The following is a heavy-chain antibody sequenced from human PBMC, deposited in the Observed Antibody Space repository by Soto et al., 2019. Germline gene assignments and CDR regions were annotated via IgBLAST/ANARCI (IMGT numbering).Heavy chain of an antibody. V-gene: IGHV1-3*01. D-gene: IGHD3-3*01. CDR3: ARVTIFGVVMLGYYFDY. Sequence: QVLLVQSGTEVKKPGASVRVSCKASGYTFISYAVHWVRQAPGQRLEWMGWINSGNGDTKYSQNFQGRVTFTRDTSASTVYMEVRSLISEVTAVYYCARVTIFGVVMLGYYFDYWGQGTLVTVSS. J-gene: IGHJ4*02. CDR2: INSGNGDT. CDR1: GYTFISYA.